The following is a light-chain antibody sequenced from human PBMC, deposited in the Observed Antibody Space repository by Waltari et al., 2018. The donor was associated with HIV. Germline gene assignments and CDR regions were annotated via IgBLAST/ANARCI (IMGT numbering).Light chain of an antibody. CDR2: EVS. V-gene: IGLV2-8*01. Sequence: QSALTQPPSASGSPGQSVTISCSGTSSDVGGYDYVSWYQQHPGKAPKLMIYEVSKRPSGVPDRVSGSKSGNTASLTVSGLQAEDEADYYCSSQAGSNNYVFGTGTKVTVL. CDR1: SSDVGGYDY. CDR3: SSQAGSNNYV. J-gene: IGLJ1*01.